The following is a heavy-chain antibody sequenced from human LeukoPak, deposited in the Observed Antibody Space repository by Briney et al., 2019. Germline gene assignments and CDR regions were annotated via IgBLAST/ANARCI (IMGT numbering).Heavy chain of an antibody. D-gene: IGHD5-12*01. V-gene: IGHV3-48*03. CDR1: GFSFSSSE. CDR2: ISSGGNTK. Sequence: GGSLRLSCAASGFSFSSSEMNWVRQAPGKGPEWVSHISSGGNTKYYADSVRGRFTISRDNSKNRLYLQMNSLRPEDTAVYYCAKEMEGYSGYELDYWGQGTLVTVSS. CDR3: AKEMEGYSGYELDY. J-gene: IGHJ4*02.